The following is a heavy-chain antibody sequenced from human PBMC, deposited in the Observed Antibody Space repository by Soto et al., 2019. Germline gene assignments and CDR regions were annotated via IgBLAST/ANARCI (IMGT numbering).Heavy chain of an antibody. CDR2: IYSSGNT. CDR3: ASDFKRYSSPPGPLEY. J-gene: IGHJ4*02. CDR1: GDSISSGDYY. Sequence: QVQLRESGPGLVKPSQTLSLTCTVSGDSISSGDYYWSWIRQPPGKGLEWIGCIYSSGNTYYNPSLPRRFSISVDTSNNQFSLKLGSVTAADTAVYYCASDFKRYSSPPGPLEYWGLGAPVTVSS. D-gene: IGHD6-13*01. V-gene: IGHV4-30-4*01.